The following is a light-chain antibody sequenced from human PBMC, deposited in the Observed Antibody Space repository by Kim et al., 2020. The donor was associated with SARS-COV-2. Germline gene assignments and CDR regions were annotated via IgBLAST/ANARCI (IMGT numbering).Light chain of an antibody. V-gene: IGLV3-1*01. CDR2: QDS. CDR1: KLGDKY. CDR3: QAWGSSPAV. J-gene: IGLJ3*02. Sequence: VSPGQTATITCSGDKLGDKYVCWYQQKPGQSPVLVIYQDSKRPSGIPDRFSGSNSGNTATLTISGTQTMDEADYSCQAWGSSPAVFGGGTQLTVL.